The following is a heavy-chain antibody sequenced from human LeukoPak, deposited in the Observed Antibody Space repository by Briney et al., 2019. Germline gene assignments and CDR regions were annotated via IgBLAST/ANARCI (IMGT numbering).Heavy chain of an antibody. CDR2: ISSSSSYI. J-gene: IGHJ4*02. V-gene: IGHV3-21*01. CDR1: GFTFSTYS. CDR3: ARDYGGSSPFDY. D-gene: IGHD4-23*01. Sequence: PGGSLRLSYAASGFTFSTYSMHWVRQAPGKGLEWVSSISSSSSYIYYADSVKGRFTISRDNAKNSLYLQMNSLRAEDTAVYYCARDYGGSSPFDYWGQGTLVTVSS.